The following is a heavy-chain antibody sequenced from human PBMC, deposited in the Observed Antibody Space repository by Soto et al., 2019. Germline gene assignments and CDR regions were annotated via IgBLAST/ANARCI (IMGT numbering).Heavy chain of an antibody. J-gene: IGHJ6*02. CDR1: GFTFSDHY. V-gene: IGHV3-72*01. D-gene: IGHD1-26*01. Sequence: EVQLVESGGGLVQPGGSLRLSCAASGFTFSDHYMDWVRQAPGKGLEWVGRSRNKAKSYTTEYAASVKGRFTITRDESKNSLYPQMNSLKTEDTAVYYCGYLPHYDFYGFDVWGQGATVTVSS. CDR2: SRNKAKSYTT. CDR3: GYLPHYDFYGFDV.